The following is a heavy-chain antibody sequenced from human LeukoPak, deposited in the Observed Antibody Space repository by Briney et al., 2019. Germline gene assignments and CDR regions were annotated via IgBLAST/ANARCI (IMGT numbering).Heavy chain of an antibody. CDR3: ARGLMWAAAGFDY. J-gene: IGHJ4*02. Sequence: SETLSLICAVYGGSFSGYYWRWVRQPPGKGLEWIGEINHSGSTNYNPSLKSRVTISVDTSKNQFSLKLSSVTAADTAVYYCARGLMWAAAGFDYWGQGILVTVSS. CDR2: INHSGST. V-gene: IGHV4-34*01. CDR1: GGSFSGYY. D-gene: IGHD6-13*01.